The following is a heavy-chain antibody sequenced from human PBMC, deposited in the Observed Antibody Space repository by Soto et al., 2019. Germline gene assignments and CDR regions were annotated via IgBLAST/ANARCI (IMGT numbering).Heavy chain of an antibody. D-gene: IGHD2-15*01. CDR1: GGTLSSYT. Sequence: QVQLVQSGAEVKKPGSSVKVSCKASGGTLSSYTFSWVRQAPGQGLEWMGRVIPDLGVTNYAKKFQGRFTIVVDTSTSTAYKEMNSLRYEDTAVYYCARDKGYCSDTSCPAFDYWGQGTLVTVSS. CDR2: VIPDLGVT. V-gene: IGHV1-69*08. CDR3: ARDKGYCSDTSCPAFDY. J-gene: IGHJ4*02.